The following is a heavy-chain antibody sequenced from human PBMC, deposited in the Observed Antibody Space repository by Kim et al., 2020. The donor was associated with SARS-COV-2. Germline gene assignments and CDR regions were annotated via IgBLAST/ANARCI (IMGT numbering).Heavy chain of an antibody. D-gene: IGHD4-17*01. CDR3: ARVLGYGAYFDY. V-gene: IGHV4-39*07. CDR1: GGSISSSSYY. CDR2: IYYSGST. Sequence: SETLYLTCTVSGGSISSSSYYWGWIRQPPGKGLEWIGSIYYSGSTYYNPSLKSRVTISVDTSKNQFSLKLSSVTAADTAVYYCARVLGYGAYFDYWGQGTLVTVSS. J-gene: IGHJ4*02.